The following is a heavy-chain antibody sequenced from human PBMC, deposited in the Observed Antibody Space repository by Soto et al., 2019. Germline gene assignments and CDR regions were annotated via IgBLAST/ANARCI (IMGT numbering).Heavy chain of an antibody. CDR1: GFTFSGYW. CDR3: AREAV. Sequence: EVQLVESGGGLVQPGGFLRLSCAASGFTFSGYWMSWVRQAPGKGLEWVANIKKDGSEQFYVDSVKGRFTISRDNAKNSLYLQMNSLRAEDTAVYYCAREAVWGQGTTVTVSS. J-gene: IGHJ6*02. CDR2: IKKDGSEQ. V-gene: IGHV3-7*05.